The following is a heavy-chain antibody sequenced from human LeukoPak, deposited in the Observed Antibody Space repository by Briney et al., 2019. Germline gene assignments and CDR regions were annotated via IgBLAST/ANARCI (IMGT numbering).Heavy chain of an antibody. CDR3: ARIGFGFSFGQGFDY. CDR1: GISFNGYS. V-gene: IGHV3-30-3*01. Sequence: GGSLRLSCVVSGISFNGYSMNWVRQAPGKGLAWVAVISHDGSNKHYADSVKGRFTVSRDNSENTLFLQMNSLRPEDTAIYYCARIGFGFSFGQGFDYWGQGTLVSVSS. J-gene: IGHJ4*02. D-gene: IGHD5-18*01. CDR2: ISHDGSNK.